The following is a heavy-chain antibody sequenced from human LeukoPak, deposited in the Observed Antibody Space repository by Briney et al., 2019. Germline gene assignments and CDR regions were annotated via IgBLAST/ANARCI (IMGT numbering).Heavy chain of an antibody. Sequence: PSETLSLTCTVSGGSISSGSYYWSWIRQPAGKGLEWIGRIYTSGSTNYNPSLKSRVTISVDTSKSQFSLKLSSVTAADTAVYYCASRKLGNDYWGQGTLVTVSS. CDR1: GGSISSGSYY. J-gene: IGHJ4*02. D-gene: IGHD7-27*01. CDR3: ASRKLGNDY. CDR2: IYTSGST. V-gene: IGHV4-61*02.